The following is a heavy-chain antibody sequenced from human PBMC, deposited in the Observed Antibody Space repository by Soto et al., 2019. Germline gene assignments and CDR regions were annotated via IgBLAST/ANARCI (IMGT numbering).Heavy chain of an antibody. Sequence: ASVKVSCKASGYTFTSYYMHWVRQAPGQGLEWMGIINPSVGTTSYAQKFQGRVTITADESTSTGYMELSSLRSEDTAVYYCARDYCSGGSCPSYGMDVWGQGTTVTVSS. CDR2: INPSVGTT. J-gene: IGHJ6*02. CDR3: ARDYCSGGSCPSYGMDV. V-gene: IGHV1-46*01. CDR1: GYTFTSYY. D-gene: IGHD2-15*01.